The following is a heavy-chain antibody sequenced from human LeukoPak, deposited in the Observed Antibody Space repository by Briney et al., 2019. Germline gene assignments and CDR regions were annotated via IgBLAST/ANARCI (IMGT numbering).Heavy chain of an antibody. V-gene: IGHV4-39*01. CDR3: ARAAYCGGDCYLFDY. J-gene: IGHJ4*02. CDR2: IYYSGST. CDR1: SDSIYSSNYY. Sequence: PSETLSLTCTVSSDSIYSSNYYWGWIRQPPGKGLEWIGSIYYSGSTYYNSSLKSRVTISVDTSKNQFSLKLSSLTAADTAVYYCARAAYCGGDCYLFDYWGQGILITVSS. D-gene: IGHD2-21*02.